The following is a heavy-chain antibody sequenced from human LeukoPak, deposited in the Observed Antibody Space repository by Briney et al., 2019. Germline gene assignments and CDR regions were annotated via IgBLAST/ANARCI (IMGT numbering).Heavy chain of an antibody. CDR3: ARHRRAVPAYYFDY. CDR2: IHHSGST. J-gene: IGHJ4*02. D-gene: IGHD6-19*01. V-gene: IGHV4-59*08. CDR1: GASISSYF. Sequence: PSETLSLTCTVSGASISSYFWTWIRQPPGKGLEWLAYIHHSGSTNYNPSLKSRVTTSLDTSKSQFSLNLTSVTAADTAMYYCARHRRAVPAYYFDYWGPGAPVTVSS.